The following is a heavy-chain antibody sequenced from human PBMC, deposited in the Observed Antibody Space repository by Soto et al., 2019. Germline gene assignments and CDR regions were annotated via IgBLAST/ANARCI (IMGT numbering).Heavy chain of an antibody. CDR3: ARRGSGSYYDY. J-gene: IGHJ4*02. CDR2: ISGSGGST. V-gene: IGHV3-23*01. Sequence: EVQLLESGGGLVQPGGSLRLSCAASGFTFSSYAMRWVRQAPVKGLEWVSAISGSGGSTYYADSVKSRFTISRDNSKNTLYLQMTSLRAEDTAVYYCARRGSGSYYDYWGQGTLVTVSS. CDR1: GFTFSSYA. D-gene: IGHD1-26*01.